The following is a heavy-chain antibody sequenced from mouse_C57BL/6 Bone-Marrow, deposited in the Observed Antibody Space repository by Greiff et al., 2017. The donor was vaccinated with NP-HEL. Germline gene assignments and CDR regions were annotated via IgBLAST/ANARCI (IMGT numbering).Heavy chain of an antibody. V-gene: IGHV1-82*01. D-gene: IGHD2-3*01. Sequence: QVQLQQSGPELVKPGASVKISCKASGYAFSSSWMNWVKQRPGKGLEWIGRIYPGDGDTNYNGKFKGKATLTADKSSSTAYMQLSSLTSEDSAVYFCARGLLHDYWGQGTTLTVSS. J-gene: IGHJ2*01. CDR3: ARGLLHDY. CDR1: GYAFSSSW. CDR2: IYPGDGDT.